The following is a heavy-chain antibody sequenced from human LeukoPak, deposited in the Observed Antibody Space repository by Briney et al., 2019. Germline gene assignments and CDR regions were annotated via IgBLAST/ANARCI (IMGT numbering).Heavy chain of an antibody. Sequence: SETLSLTCTVSGGSISSYYWSWIRQPARKGLEWIGRIYTRGSTNYNPSLKSRVTMSVDTSKNQFSLKLSSVTAADTAVYYCARDKAGRYYDSSGYYFDYWGQGTLATVSS. CDR1: GGSISSYY. V-gene: IGHV4-4*07. D-gene: IGHD3-22*01. CDR3: ARDKAGRYYDSSGYYFDY. CDR2: IYTRGST. J-gene: IGHJ4*02.